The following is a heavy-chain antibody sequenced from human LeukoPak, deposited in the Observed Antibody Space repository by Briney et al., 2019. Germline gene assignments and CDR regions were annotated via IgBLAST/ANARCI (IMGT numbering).Heavy chain of an antibody. CDR1: GFTFSRNA. V-gene: IGHV3-21*01. J-gene: IGHJ4*02. CDR3: ARPLDSSNNYFDY. Sequence: GGSLRLSCAASGFTFSRNAMNWVRQAPGKGLEWVSFISSSSNYMSYADSVKGRFTISRGDAKNSLYLQMNSLRAEDTAVYYCARPLDSSNNYFDYWGQGTLVTVSA. D-gene: IGHD6-13*01. CDR2: ISSSSNYM.